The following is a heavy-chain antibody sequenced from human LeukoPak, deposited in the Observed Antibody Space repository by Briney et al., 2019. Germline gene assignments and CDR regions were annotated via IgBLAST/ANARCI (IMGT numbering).Heavy chain of an antibody. D-gene: IGHD3-22*01. V-gene: IGHV4-39*01. CDR2: IYYSGST. J-gene: IGHJ4*02. CDR1: GGSISSSSYY. CDR3: ERHFPFYYDRSGYYYPLFDY. Sequence: SETLSLTCTVSGGSISSSSYYWGWIRQPPGKGLEWIGSIYYSGSTYYNPSLKSRVTISVDTSKNQFSLKLISVTAADTSVYYCERHFPFYYDRSGYYYPLFDYWGQGTLVTVSS.